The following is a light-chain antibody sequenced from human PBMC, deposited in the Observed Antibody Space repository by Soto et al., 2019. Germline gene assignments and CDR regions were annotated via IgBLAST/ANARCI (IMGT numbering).Light chain of an antibody. V-gene: IGKV1-39*01. J-gene: IGKJ4*01. Sequence: DIQMTQSPSSLSASVGDRVTITCRASQSISIYLNWYQQKPGKAPKFLIYAASNLQSGVPSRFSGSGSGTDFTLTISSLQPEDFATYYCQQSYSTPPVTFGGGTKLEIK. CDR1: QSISIY. CDR2: AAS. CDR3: QQSYSTPPVT.